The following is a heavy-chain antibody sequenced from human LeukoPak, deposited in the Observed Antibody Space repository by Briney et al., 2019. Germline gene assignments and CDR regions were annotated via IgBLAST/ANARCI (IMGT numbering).Heavy chain of an antibody. Sequence: GGSLRLSCAASGFTLSIYWMSWVRQAPGKGLEWVANIKHDGSEKYYVDSVKGRFTISRENAKNSLFLQMNSLRAEDTAVYYCTRDSQGSGMYSVVYWGQGTLVTVSS. CDR3: TRDSQGSGMYSVVY. D-gene: IGHD3-10*01. J-gene: IGHJ4*02. CDR2: IKHDGSEK. CDR1: GFTLSIYW. V-gene: IGHV3-7*05.